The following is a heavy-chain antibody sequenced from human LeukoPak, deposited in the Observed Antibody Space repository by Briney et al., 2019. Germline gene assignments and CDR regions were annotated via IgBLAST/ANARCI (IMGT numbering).Heavy chain of an antibody. CDR2: IIIVVGTT. J-gene: IGHJ6*03. D-gene: IGHD6-6*01. CDR1: GFTVNSYE. Sequence: PGGSLRLSCAASGFTVNSYEMNWVRQAPGKGLEWVSSIIIVVGTTYYADSVKGRFTIFRDNSKNTLYLQMNSLRAEDTAVYYCAREDSSSGAYYYYYMDVWGKGTTVTVSS. CDR3: AREDSSSGAYYYYYMDV. V-gene: IGHV3-48*03.